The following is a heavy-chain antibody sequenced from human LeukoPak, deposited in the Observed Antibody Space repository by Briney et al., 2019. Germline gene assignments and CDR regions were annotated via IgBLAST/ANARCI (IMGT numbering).Heavy chain of an antibody. CDR3: ARRQFRTYYDFWSGDSYYFDY. V-gene: IGHV4-30-4*01. D-gene: IGHD3-3*01. Sequence: SETLSLTCTVSGGSISSGDYYWSWIRQPPGKGLEWIGYIYYSGSTYYNSSLKSRVTISVDTSKNQFSLKLSSVTAADTAVYYCARRQFRTYYDFWSGDSYYFDYWGQGTLVTVSS. CDR2: IYYSGST. J-gene: IGHJ4*02. CDR1: GGSISSGDYY.